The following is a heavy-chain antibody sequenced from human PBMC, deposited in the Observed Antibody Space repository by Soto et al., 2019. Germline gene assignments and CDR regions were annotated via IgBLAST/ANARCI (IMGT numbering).Heavy chain of an antibody. CDR3: ARVDPRIAVAGFDAFDI. CDR2: ISYDGSNK. CDR1: GFTFSSYA. Sequence: VQLLESGGGLVQPGGSLRLSCAASGFTFSSYAMSWVRQAPGKGLEWVAVISYDGSNKYYADSVKGRFTISRDNSKNTLYLQMNSLRAEDTAVYYCARVDPRIAVAGFDAFDIWGQGTMVTVSS. V-gene: IGHV3-30-3*01. D-gene: IGHD6-19*01. J-gene: IGHJ3*02.